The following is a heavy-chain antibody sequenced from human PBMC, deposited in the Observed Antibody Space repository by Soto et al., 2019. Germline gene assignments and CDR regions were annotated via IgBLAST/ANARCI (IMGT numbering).Heavy chain of an antibody. V-gene: IGHV3-7*03. J-gene: IGHJ4*02. D-gene: IGHD7-27*01. CDR3: ARENWGSYDY. Sequence: VGSLRLSCVASGFSFSYYWMTWVRQAPGKELEWVATLDQVGSGTYYVDSVKGRFTISRDNGRNSLYLQMKSLRAEDTALYYCARENWGSYDYWGQGTLVTVSS. CDR2: LDQVGSGT. CDR1: GFSFSYYW.